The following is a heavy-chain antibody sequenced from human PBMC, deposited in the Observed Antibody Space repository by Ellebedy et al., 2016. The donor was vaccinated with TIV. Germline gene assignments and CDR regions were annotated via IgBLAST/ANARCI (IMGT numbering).Heavy chain of an antibody. J-gene: IGHJ6*02. V-gene: IGHV3-43*01. CDR1: GFTFDDYT. D-gene: IGHD2-2*01. CDR2: ISWDGGST. Sequence: GESLKISXAASGFTFDDYTMHWVRQAPGKGLEWVSLISWDGGSTYYADSVKGRFTISRDNSKNSLYLQMNSLRTKDTALYYCAKDGGIVVVPAANPRVSGMDVWGQGTTVTVSS. CDR3: AKDGGIVVVPAANPRVSGMDV.